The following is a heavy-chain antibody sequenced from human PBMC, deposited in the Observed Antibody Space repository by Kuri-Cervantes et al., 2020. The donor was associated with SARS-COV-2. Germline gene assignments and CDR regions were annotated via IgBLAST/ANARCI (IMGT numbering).Heavy chain of an antibody. J-gene: IGHJ4*02. CDR3: ARGHENYYDSSGYYLDY. D-gene: IGHD3-22*01. V-gene: IGHV1-8*02. CDR2: MNPNSGIT. CDR1: GYTFNIYD. Sequence: ASVKVSCKTSGYTFNIYDIHWVRQATGQGLEWMGWMNPNSGITGYAQKFQGRVTMTRDTSRGTAYMELRSLRSDDTAVYYCARGHENYYDSSGYYLDYWGQGTLVTVSS.